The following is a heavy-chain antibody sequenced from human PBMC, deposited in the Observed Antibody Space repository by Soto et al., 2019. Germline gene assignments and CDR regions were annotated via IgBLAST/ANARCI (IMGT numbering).Heavy chain of an antibody. CDR1: GFTVSSNY. CDR3: AREKLGYCSSTSCRSPWGYFDY. D-gene: IGHD2-2*01. V-gene: IGHV3-66*01. Sequence: EVQLVESGGGLVQPGGSLRLSCAASGFTVSSNYMSWVRQAPGKGLEWVSVIYSDGSTYYADSVKGRFTISRDNSKNTLYLQMNSLRAEDTAVYYCAREKLGYCSSTSCRSPWGYFDYWGQGTLVTVSS. J-gene: IGHJ4*02. CDR2: IYSDGST.